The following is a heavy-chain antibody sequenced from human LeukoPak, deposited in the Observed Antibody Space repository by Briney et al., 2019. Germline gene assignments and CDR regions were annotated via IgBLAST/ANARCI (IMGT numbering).Heavy chain of an antibody. Sequence: GRSLTLSCVRSTFTLNSYWIHCVRQPPEKVLVWVARINEDGSTTNHADCVRGRFTISRDNARNTLYLQMSRRRAEDTAIYYCARDFGGNSDYWGQGTLVTVSS. CDR3: ARDFGGNSDY. CDR2: INEDGSTT. J-gene: IGHJ4*02. CDR1: TFTLNSYW. V-gene: IGHV3-74*01. D-gene: IGHD4-23*01.